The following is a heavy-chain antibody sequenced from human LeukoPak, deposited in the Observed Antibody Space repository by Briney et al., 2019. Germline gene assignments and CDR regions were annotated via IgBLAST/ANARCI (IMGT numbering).Heavy chain of an antibody. CDR1: GFTFSSYW. CDR3: ARGNTALLSLDDY. J-gene: IGHJ4*02. V-gene: IGHV3-21*01. CDR2: ISSSSSYI. D-gene: IGHD5-18*01. Sequence: GGSLRLSCTASGFTFSSYWMHWVRQAPGKGLEWVSSISSSSSYIYYADSVKGRFTISRDNAKNSLYLQMNSLRAEDTAVYYCARGNTALLSLDDYWGQGTLVTVSS.